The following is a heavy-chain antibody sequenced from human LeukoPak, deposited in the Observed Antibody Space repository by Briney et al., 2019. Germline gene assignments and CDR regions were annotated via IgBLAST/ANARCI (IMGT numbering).Heavy chain of an antibody. CDR2: INPDNGVT. J-gene: IGHJ4*02. CDR3: ASTKEPNQYSSAKTETTIFDY. D-gene: IGHD6-19*01. V-gene: IGHV1-2*02. Sequence: GASVKVSCKASGYTFTGYYIHWVRQAPGQGLEWMGWINPDNGVTNYAQKFQGRVTITRDTSISTAYMELSSLRSEDTAVYYCASTKEPNQYSSAKTETTIFDYWGQGTLVTVSS. CDR1: GYTFTGYY.